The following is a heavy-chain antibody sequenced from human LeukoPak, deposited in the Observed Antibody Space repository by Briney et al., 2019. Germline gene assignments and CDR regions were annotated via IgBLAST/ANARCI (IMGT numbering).Heavy chain of an antibody. CDR1: GGTFSSYA. CDR3: AGGGGTVFGVIND. CDR2: INPNGGGT. D-gene: IGHD3-3*01. Sequence: ASVKVSCKASGGTFSSYAISWVRQAPGQGLEWMGWINPNGGGTNYAQKFQGRVTMTRDTSITTAYMELSRLRSDDTAVYYCAGGGGTVFGVINDWGQGTLVTVSS. V-gene: IGHV1-2*02. J-gene: IGHJ4*02.